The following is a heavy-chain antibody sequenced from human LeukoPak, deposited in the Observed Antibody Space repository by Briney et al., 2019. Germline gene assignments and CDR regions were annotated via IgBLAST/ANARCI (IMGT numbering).Heavy chain of an antibody. CDR1: GFTFSNFA. V-gene: IGHV3-23*01. D-gene: IGHD3-22*01. J-gene: IGHJ4*02. Sequence: GGSLRLSCAASGFTFSNFAVSWVRQAPGKGLEWVSAISGSGGSTYYADSVKGRFTISRDNSKNTLYLQMNSLRAEDTAVYYCARDWNSSGQLIWGQGTLVTVSS. CDR2: ISGSGGST. CDR3: ARDWNSSGQLI.